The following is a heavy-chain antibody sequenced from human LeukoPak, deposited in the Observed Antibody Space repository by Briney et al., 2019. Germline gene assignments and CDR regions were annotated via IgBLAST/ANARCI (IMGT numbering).Heavy chain of an antibody. Sequence: ASMKVSCKASGYTFTSYGISWVRQAPGQGLEWMGWISAYNGNTNYAQKLQGRVTMTTDTSTSTAYMELRSLRSDDTAVYYCAREKYSSGWGPIGWYYGMDVWGQGTTVTVSS. CDR2: ISAYNGNT. J-gene: IGHJ6*02. CDR1: GYTFTSYG. V-gene: IGHV1-18*01. D-gene: IGHD6-19*01. CDR3: AREKYSSGWGPIGWYYGMDV.